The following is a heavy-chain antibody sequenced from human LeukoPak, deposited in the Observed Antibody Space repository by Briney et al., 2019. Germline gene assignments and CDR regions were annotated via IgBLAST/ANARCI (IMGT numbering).Heavy chain of an antibody. Sequence: GGSLRLSCAASGFTFSTYWMSWVRQAPGKGLEWVAVIKQDGTEKYYVDSVKGRFTISRDNSKNTLYLQMNSLRAEDTAVYYCARDTLYGDYVDVDYWGQGTLVTVSS. CDR1: GFTFSTYW. V-gene: IGHV3-7*01. J-gene: IGHJ4*02. D-gene: IGHD4-17*01. CDR2: IKQDGTEK. CDR3: ARDTLYGDYVDVDY.